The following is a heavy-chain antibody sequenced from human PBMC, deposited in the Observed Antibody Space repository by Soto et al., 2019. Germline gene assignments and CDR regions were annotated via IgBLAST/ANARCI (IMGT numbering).Heavy chain of an antibody. V-gene: IGHV4-59*01. CDR3: ASVTFGGVVLAH. D-gene: IGHD3-16*01. CDR2: IYFNGNT. J-gene: IGHJ4*02. Sequence: PSETLSLTCSVSGDSFIKYYWTWIRQPPGEGLEWIGYIYFNGNTNYNPSLKGRVTISIDTSKKQFSLNLSSVTAADTAVYYCASVTFGGVVLAHWGQGTLVTVSS. CDR1: GDSFIKYY.